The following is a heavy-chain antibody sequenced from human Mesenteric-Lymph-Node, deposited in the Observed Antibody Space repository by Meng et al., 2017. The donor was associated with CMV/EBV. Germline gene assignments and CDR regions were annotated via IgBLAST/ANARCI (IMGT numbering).Heavy chain of an antibody. J-gene: IGHJ6*02. Sequence: GESLKISCAASGFTFSSYEMNWVRQAPGKGLEWVSYISSSGSTIYYADSVKGRFTISRDNSKNTLYLQMNSLRGEDTAVYYCAFSTAVYYYHGMDVWGQGTTVTVSS. CDR1: GFTFSSYE. CDR3: AFSTAVYYYHGMDV. D-gene: IGHD2-2*01. V-gene: IGHV3-48*03. CDR2: ISSSGSTI.